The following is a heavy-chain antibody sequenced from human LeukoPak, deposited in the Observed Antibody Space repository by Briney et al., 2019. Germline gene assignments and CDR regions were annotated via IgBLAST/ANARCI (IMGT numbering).Heavy chain of an antibody. J-gene: IGHJ5*02. CDR1: GGSISSGSYY. Sequence: SQTLSLTCTVSGGSISSGSYYLSWIRQPAGKGLEWIGRIYTSGSTNYNPSLKSRVTISVDTSKNQFSLKLSSVTAADTAVYYCARGWGFYSNYDATNWFDPWGQGTLVTVSS. V-gene: IGHV4-61*02. D-gene: IGHD4-11*01. CDR2: IYTSGST. CDR3: ARGWGFYSNYDATNWFDP.